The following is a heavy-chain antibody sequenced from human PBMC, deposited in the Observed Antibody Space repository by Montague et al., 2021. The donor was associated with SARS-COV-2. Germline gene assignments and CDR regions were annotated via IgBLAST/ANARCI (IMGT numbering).Heavy chain of an antibody. J-gene: IGHJ3*02. CDR3: AKQALTRYCTSTTCFGAAFDN. D-gene: IGHD2-2*01. V-gene: IGHV4-59*08. CDR2: IYYSGST. Sequence: SETLSLTCAVYGGSFSGYYWTWIRQPPGKGLEWIGFIYYSGSTNYNPSLKSRVTISVDTSKNQFSLKLSSVTAADTAVYYCAKQALTRYCTSTTCFGAAFDNWGQGTMVTVSS. CDR1: GGSFSGYY.